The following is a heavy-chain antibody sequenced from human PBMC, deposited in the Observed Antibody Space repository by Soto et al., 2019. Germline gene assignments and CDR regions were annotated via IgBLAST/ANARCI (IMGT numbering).Heavy chain of an antibody. CDR1: GYTFTRYG. CDR2: ISAYNGNT. D-gene: IGHD5-12*01. CDR3: SRRVATPVYYYYYDLGV. V-gene: IGHV1-18*01. J-gene: IGHJ6*03. Sequence: ASAKVSCKAAGYTFTRYGISWVRRAPGQGLEWRGWISAYNGNTNYAQKLQGRVTMTTDTSTSTAYMELRSLRSDDTAVYYCSRRVATPVYYYYYDLGVWGKGTTVT.